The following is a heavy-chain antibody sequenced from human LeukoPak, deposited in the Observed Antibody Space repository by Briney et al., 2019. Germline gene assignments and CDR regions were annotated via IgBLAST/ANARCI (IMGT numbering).Heavy chain of an antibody. J-gene: IGHJ6*03. CDR1: GGSISSGSYY. CDR3: ASSSYYYYMDV. CDR2: IYTSGST. Sequence: SQTLSLTCTVSGGSISSGSYYWSWIRQPAGKGLEWIGRIYTSGSTNYNPSLKSRVTISVDTSKNQFSLKLSSVTAADTAVYYCASSSYYYYMDVWGKGTTVTVSS. V-gene: IGHV4-61*02.